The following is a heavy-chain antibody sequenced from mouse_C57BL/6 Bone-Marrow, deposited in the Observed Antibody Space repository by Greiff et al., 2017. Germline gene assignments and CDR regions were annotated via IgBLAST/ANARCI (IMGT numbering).Heavy chain of an antibody. J-gene: IGHJ4*01. CDR2: ISYDGSN. V-gene: IGHV3-6*01. CDR1: GYSITSGYY. Sequence: EESGPGLVKPSQSLSLTCSVTGYSITSGYYWNWIRQFPGNKLEWMGYISYDGSNNYNPSLKNRISITRDTSKNQFFLKLDSVTTEDTATYYCARDGYYYAMDYWGQGTSVTVSS. CDR3: ARDGYYYAMDY. D-gene: IGHD2-2*01.